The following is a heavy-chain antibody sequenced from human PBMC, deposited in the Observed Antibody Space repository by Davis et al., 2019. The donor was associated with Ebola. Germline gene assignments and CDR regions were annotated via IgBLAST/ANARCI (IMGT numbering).Heavy chain of an antibody. J-gene: IGHJ6*02. D-gene: IGHD5-12*01. V-gene: IGHV1-46*02. CDR1: GYTFNTYY. CDR3: ARGYSAWGDV. Sequence: ASVKVSCKASGYTFNTYYMHWLRQAPGEGLEWMGVINPSSGSTSYSQRLQGRVTMTSDTSTNTAYMELRNLRSDDTAVYYCARGYSAWGDVWGQGTTVTVSS. CDR2: INPSSGST.